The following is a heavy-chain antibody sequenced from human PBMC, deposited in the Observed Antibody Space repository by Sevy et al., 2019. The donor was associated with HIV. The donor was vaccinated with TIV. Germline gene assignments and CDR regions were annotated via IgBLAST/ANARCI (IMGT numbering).Heavy chain of an antibody. CDR3: ARGGNRYNWNADYFDY. V-gene: IGHV1-18*01. J-gene: IGHJ4*02. CDR1: GYTFTSYG. D-gene: IGHD1-1*01. Sequence: ASVNVSCKASGYTFTSYGISWVRQAPGQGLEWMGWISAYNGNTNYSQKLQGRVTMTTDTSTSTAYMELRSLRSDDTAVYYCARGGNRYNWNADYFDYWGQGTLVTVSS. CDR2: ISAYNGNT.